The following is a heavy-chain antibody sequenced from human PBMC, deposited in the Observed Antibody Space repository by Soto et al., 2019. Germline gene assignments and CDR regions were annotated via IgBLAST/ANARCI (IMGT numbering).Heavy chain of an antibody. CDR3: ARHSTGWFDAFAT. Sequence: EVQLLESGGGLVQPGGSLRLSCAASGFTFSSYAMSWVRQAPGKGLEWVSSTSGSGSSTYYADSVKGRFTFSRDNSKNTLYRQMNSLRVKDTAINYRARHSTGWFDAFATWGQGTMVTVSS. D-gene: IGHD6-19*01. CDR2: TSGSGSST. J-gene: IGHJ3*02. V-gene: IGHV3-23*01. CDR1: GFTFSSYA.